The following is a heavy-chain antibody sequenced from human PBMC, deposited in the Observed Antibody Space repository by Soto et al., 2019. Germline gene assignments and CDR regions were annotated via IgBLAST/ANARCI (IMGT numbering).Heavy chain of an antibody. Sequence: GESLKISCKGSGYTFTDYWIGWVRQLPGKGLEWMGIIYPGDSDTRYSPSFEGQVTISADKSISTAYLQWSSLKASDTATYYCARPLDTSGWNDYWGQGTLVTVSS. J-gene: IGHJ4*02. V-gene: IGHV5-51*01. CDR3: ARPLDTSGWNDY. CDR1: GYTFTDYW. CDR2: IYPGDSDT. D-gene: IGHD6-19*01.